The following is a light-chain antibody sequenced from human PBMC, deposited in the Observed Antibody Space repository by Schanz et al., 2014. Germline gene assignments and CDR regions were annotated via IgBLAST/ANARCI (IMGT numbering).Light chain of an antibody. CDR2: GNS. Sequence: QSVLTQPPSVSGAPGQRVTISCTGSSSNIGAGYVLHWYQQLPGTAPKLLIYGNSNRPSGVPDRFSGSKSGNTASLTISGLQAEDEADYYCCSYAGSNNLVFGGGTKLTVL. J-gene: IGLJ2*01. CDR3: CSYAGSNNLV. CDR1: SSNIGAGYV. V-gene: IGLV1-40*01.